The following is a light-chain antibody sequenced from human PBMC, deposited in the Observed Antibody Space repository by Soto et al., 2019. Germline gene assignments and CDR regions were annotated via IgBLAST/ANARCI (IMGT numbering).Light chain of an antibody. CDR1: SSNIGRNI. V-gene: IGLV1-44*01. CDR3: AAWDDSLKGWV. J-gene: IGLJ3*02. Sequence: QSVLTQPPSASGTPGQRVTISCSGSSSNIGRNIVHWYQQVPGTAPKPLIYNNNQRPSGVPDRFSGSKSATSASLAISGLQSEDEDDYYCAAWDDSLKGWVFGGGTKLTVL. CDR2: NNN.